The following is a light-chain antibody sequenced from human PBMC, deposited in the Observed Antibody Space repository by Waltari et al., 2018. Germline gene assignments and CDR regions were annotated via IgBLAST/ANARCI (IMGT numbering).Light chain of an antibody. V-gene: IGKV1-39*01. CDR1: QRISSY. Sequence: DIQMTQSPSSLSASVGDRVTITCRASQRISSYLNWYQQKPGKAPKILIYVASSLQSGVPSRFSGSGSGTDFTLTISSLQPEDFATYYCQQSYSTPPTFGQGTKVEIK. J-gene: IGKJ1*01. CDR3: QQSYSTPPT. CDR2: VAS.